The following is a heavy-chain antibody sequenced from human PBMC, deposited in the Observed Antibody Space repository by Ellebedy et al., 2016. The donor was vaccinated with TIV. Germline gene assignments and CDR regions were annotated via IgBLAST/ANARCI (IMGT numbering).Heavy chain of an antibody. J-gene: IGHJ6*02. CDR3: ASLASITTVRGRGMDA. D-gene: IGHD3-10*01. Sequence: GESLKISCAASGFTFSSYWMTWVRQAPGKGLEWVANIKQDGSEKYYVDSVKGRFTISRDNAKKSLFLQKDSLTAEDTAVYYCASLASITTVRGRGMDAWGQGTTVTVSS. V-gene: IGHV3-7*01. CDR1: GFTFSSYW. CDR2: IKQDGSEK.